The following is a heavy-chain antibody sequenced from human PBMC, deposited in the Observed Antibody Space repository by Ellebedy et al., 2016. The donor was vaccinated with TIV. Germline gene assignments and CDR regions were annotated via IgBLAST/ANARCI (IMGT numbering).Heavy chain of an antibody. CDR2: ISGSGDTT. CDR3: SKDRGATTYY. Sequence: GESLKISCAASGFTFRSYAMSWVRQAPGRGLEWVSAISGSGDTTYYADSVKGRFTISRDNSKNTPYLQINSLTAEDTAVFYCSKDRGATTYYWGQGTLVTVSS. J-gene: IGHJ4*02. D-gene: IGHD1-26*01. CDR1: GFTFRSYA. V-gene: IGHV3-23*01.